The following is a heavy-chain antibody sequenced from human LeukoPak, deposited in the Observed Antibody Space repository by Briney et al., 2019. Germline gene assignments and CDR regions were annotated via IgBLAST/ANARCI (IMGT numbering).Heavy chain of an antibody. Sequence: KPSETLSLTCAVYGGSFSGYYWSWIRQPPGKGLEWIGEINHSGSTNYNPSLKSRVTISVDTSKNQFSLKLSSVTAADTAVYYCARGVRYSYGSFDYWGQGTLVTVSS. CDR1: GGSFSGYY. J-gene: IGHJ4*02. CDR2: INHSGST. V-gene: IGHV4-34*01. D-gene: IGHD5-18*01. CDR3: ARGVRYSYGSFDY.